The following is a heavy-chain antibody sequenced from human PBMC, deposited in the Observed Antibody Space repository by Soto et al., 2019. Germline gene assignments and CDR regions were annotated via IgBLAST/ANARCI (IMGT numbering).Heavy chain of an antibody. D-gene: IGHD3-22*01. V-gene: IGHV3-33*01. Sequence: QVQLVESGGGVVQPGRSLRVTCAASGFTFSTYGMHWVRQAPGKGLEWVAVIWYDGGKKYYADSVKGRFTISRDNSKNTLFLQMNSLRAEDTAVYYCVRDTYGSSGRFDCWGQGTLVTVSS. J-gene: IGHJ4*02. CDR3: VRDTYGSSGRFDC. CDR1: GFTFSTYG. CDR2: IWYDGGKK.